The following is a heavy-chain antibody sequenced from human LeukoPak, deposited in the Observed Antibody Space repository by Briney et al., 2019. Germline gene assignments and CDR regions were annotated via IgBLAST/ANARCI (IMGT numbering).Heavy chain of an antibody. CDR1: GFTFRSYE. Sequence: GGSLTLSCEDSGFTFRSYEMNWVRQAPGKGLEWIAYLSSSGSAFSYADSVKGRFTIARDNAKNSVYLEMNSLRADNTAVYYCARSARLMKGVVEVTALDDWGQGTLVTVSS. V-gene: IGHV3-48*03. CDR2: LSSSGSAF. CDR3: ARSARLMKGVVEVTALDD. J-gene: IGHJ4*02. D-gene: IGHD3-3*01.